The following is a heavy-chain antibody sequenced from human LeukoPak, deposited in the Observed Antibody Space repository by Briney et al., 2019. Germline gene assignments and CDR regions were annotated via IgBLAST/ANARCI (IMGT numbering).Heavy chain of an antibody. D-gene: IGHD1-26*01. J-gene: IGHJ3*02. CDR3: ARGKWELPVPRAFDI. CDR2: INPNSGGT. Sequence: ASVKVSCKASGYTFTGYYIHWVRQAPGQGLEWMGWINPNSGGTNYAQKFQGRVTMTRDTSISTAYMELSRLRSEDTAVYYCARGKWELPVPRAFDIWGQGTMVTVSS. CDR1: GYTFTGYY. V-gene: IGHV1-2*02.